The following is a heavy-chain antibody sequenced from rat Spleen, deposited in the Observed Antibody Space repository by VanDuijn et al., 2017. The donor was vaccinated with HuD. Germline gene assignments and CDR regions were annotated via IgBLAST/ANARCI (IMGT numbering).Heavy chain of an antibody. CDR3: AREYTTDYYYFRLVMDA. J-gene: IGHJ4*01. CDR1: GFNFNDYW. V-gene: IGHV4-2*01. Sequence: EVKLVESGGGLVQPGRSLRLSCAASGFNFNDYWMGWVRQAPGKGLEWIGEINKDSSTINYTPSLKDRFNISRDSAHNTLYLQMSKLGSEDTAIYYCAREYTTDYYYFRLVMDAWGQGASVTVSS. D-gene: IGHD1-6*01. CDR2: INKDSSTI.